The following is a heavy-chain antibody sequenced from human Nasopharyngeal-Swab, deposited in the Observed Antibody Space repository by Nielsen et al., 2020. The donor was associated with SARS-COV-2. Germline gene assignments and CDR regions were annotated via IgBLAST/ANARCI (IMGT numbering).Heavy chain of an antibody. CDR2: ALHDGRT. D-gene: IGHD1-26*01. J-gene: IGHJ5*02. V-gene: IGHV4-4*02. Sequence: VRQAPGKGLEWIGEALHDGRTSYHSTLESRVTISIDTSRNQFSLRLTSVTAADTAVYYCAKEGSGSPALSWGQGTLVTVSS. CDR3: AKEGSGSPALS.